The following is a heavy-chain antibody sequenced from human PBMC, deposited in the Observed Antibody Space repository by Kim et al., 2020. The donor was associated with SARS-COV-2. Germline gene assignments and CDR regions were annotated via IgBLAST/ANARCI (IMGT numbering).Heavy chain of an antibody. V-gene: IGHV3-30*18. Sequence: GGSLRLSCAASGFTFSSYGMHWVRQAPGKGLEWVAVISYDGSNKYYADSVKGRFTISRDNSKNTLYLQMNSLRAEDTAVYYCAKDPSSGWYFDYWGQGTLVTVSS. CDR3: AKDPSSGWYFDY. J-gene: IGHJ4*02. CDR1: GFTFSSYG. D-gene: IGHD6-19*01. CDR2: ISYDGSNK.